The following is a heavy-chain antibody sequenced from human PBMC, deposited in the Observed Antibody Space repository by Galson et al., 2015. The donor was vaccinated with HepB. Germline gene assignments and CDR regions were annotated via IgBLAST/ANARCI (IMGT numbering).Heavy chain of an antibody. Sequence: SLRLSCAASGFTFSSYAMSWVRQAPGKGLEWVSAISGSGGSTYYADSVKGRFTISRDNSKNTLYLQMNSLRAEDTAVYYCAKDAKIAAAGSYYFDYWGQGTLVTVSS. J-gene: IGHJ4*02. CDR1: GFTFSSYA. CDR2: ISGSGGST. CDR3: AKDAKIAAAGSYYFDY. V-gene: IGHV3-23*01. D-gene: IGHD6-13*01.